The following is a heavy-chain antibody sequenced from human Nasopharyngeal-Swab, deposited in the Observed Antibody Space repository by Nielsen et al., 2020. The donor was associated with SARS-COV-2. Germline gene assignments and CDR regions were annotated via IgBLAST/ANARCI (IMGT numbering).Heavy chain of an antibody. V-gene: IGHV1-8*02. D-gene: IGHD5-12*01. CDR1: GYTFTSYG. CDR2: MNPNSGNT. Sequence: ASVKVSCKASGYTFTSYGISWVRQVPGQGLEWMGWMNPNSGNTGYAQKFQGRVTMTRNTSISTAYMELSSLRSEDTAVYYCARVGIGYGFDYWGQGTLVTVSS. J-gene: IGHJ4*02. CDR3: ARVGIGYGFDY.